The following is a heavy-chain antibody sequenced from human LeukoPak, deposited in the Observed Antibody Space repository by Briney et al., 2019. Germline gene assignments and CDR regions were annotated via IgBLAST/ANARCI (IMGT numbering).Heavy chain of an antibody. D-gene: IGHD6-13*01. CDR1: GFSVSGNY. CDR3: AIRYSSSWYSFGY. Sequence: GGSLRLSCAASGFSVSGNYMSWVRQAPGKGLEWVSVINGGGVNTYYADSVKGRFTISRDNSKNTLYLQMNSLRAEDTAVYYCAIRYSSSWYSFGYWGQGTLVTVSS. CDR2: INGGGVNT. V-gene: IGHV3-53*01. J-gene: IGHJ4*02.